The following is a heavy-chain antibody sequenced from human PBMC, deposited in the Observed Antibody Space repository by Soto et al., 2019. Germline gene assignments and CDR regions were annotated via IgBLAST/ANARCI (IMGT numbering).Heavy chain of an antibody. D-gene: IGHD3-22*01. Sequence: PSETLSLTCAVSGGSISSGGYSWSWIRQPPGKGLEWIGYIYHSGSTYYNPSLKSRVTISVDRSKNQFSLKLSSVTAADTAVYYCARSNYDSSGYKTRNDAFDIWGQGTMVTVSS. J-gene: IGHJ3*02. CDR2: IYHSGST. CDR1: GGSISSGGYS. CDR3: ARSNYDSSGYKTRNDAFDI. V-gene: IGHV4-30-2*01.